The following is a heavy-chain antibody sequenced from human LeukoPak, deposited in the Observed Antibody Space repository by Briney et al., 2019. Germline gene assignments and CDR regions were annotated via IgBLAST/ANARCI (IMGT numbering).Heavy chain of an antibody. V-gene: IGHV3-11*06. D-gene: IGHD1-14*01. CDR2: ITPSSSYT. CDR3: AKGHHHMDV. J-gene: IGHJ6*02. CDR1: GFTFRDYY. Sequence: GSLRLSCAASGFTFRDYYMTWIRQTPGKGLEWISYITPSSSYTNYADSVKGRFTISRDSTKNSLYLQMNSLRAEDTAVYYCAKGHHHMDVGGQGTTVTVSS.